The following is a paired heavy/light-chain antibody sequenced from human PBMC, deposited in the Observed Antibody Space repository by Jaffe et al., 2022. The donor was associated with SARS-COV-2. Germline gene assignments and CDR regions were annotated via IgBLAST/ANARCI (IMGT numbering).Heavy chain of an antibody. V-gene: IGHV1-3*01. CDR3: ARTGARGGQNWFDP. J-gene: IGHJ5*02. Sequence: QVRLVQSGAEVQKPGASVRVSCKASGYTFTSYALHWVRQAPGQRLEWMGWIIPDNGDTRYSQKFQGRVTITRDTSASTVYMELSSLTSEDTAVYFCARTGARGGQNWFDPWGQGTLVTVSS. D-gene: IGHD3-10*01. CDR1: GYTFTSYA. CDR2: IIPDNGDT.
Light chain of an antibody. V-gene: IGLV8-61*01. CDR1: SGSISASNS. Sequence: QTVVTQEPSFSVSPGGTVTLTCGLSSGSISASNSPSWYQQPPGQAPRTLIYSTNTRSSGVPDRFSGSILGNKAALTITGAQADDECDYYCALYMGSGLWVFGGGTKLTVL. J-gene: IGLJ3*02. CDR3: ALYMGSGLWV. CDR2: STN.